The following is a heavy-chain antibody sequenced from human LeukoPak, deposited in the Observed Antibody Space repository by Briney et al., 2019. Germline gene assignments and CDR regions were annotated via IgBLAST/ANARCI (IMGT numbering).Heavy chain of an antibody. Sequence: SETLSLTCAVSGGSFSGYYWSWIRQPPGKGLEWIGEINHSGSTNYNPSLKSRVTISVDTSKNQFSLKLSSVTAADTAVYYCARVRQPGPPDAFDIWGQGTMVTVSS. CDR1: GGSFSGYY. J-gene: IGHJ3*02. CDR3: ARVRQPGPPDAFDI. D-gene: IGHD1-14*01. V-gene: IGHV4-34*01. CDR2: INHSGST.